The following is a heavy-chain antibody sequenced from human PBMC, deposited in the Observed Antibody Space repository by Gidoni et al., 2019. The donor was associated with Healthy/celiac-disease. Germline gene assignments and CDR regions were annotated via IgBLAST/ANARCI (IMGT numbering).Heavy chain of an antibody. D-gene: IGHD6-19*01. V-gene: IGHV3-23*01. J-gene: IGHJ4*02. Sequence: EVQLLESGGGLVQPGGFLSLSCAASGLPFSSYAMSWVRQAPGKGLEWVAAISGSGGSTYYADSVKGRFTISRDNSKNTLYLQMNSLRAEDTAVYYCAKRGRLDTPLDYWGQGTLVTVSS. CDR1: GLPFSSYA. CDR3: AKRGRLDTPLDY. CDR2: ISGSGGST.